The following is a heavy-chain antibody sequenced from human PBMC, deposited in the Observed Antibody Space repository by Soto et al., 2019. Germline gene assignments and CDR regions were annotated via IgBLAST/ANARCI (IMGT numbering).Heavy chain of an antibody. D-gene: IGHD3-22*01. CDR2: INAGNGNT. V-gene: IGHV1-3*01. Sequence: ASVKVSCKASGYTFTSYAMHWVRQAPGQRLEWMGWINAGNGNTKYSQKFQGRVTITRDTSASTAYMEVSSLRSEDTAVYYCAAESYYESNGTKGRMDWGQGTLVTVSS. J-gene: IGHJ4*02. CDR3: AAESYYESNGTKGRMD. CDR1: GYTFTSYA.